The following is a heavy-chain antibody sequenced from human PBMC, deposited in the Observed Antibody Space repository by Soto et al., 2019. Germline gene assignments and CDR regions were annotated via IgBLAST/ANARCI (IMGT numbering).Heavy chain of an antibody. J-gene: IGHJ6*02. V-gene: IGHV3-13*01. Sequence: EVQLVESGGGLVQPGGSLRLSCAASGFTFSSYDMHWVRQATGKCLEWVSAIGTAGDTYYPGSVKGRFTISRENANNSLYLQMNSLRAGDTAVYYCARGEVTRYYYGMDVWGQGTTVTVSS. CDR3: ARGEVTRYYYGMDV. CDR2: IGTAGDT. CDR1: GFTFSSYD. D-gene: IGHD2-21*02.